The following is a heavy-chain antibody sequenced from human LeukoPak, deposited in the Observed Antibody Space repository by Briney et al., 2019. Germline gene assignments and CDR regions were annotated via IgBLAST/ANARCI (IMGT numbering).Heavy chain of an antibody. D-gene: IGHD4-17*01. CDR2: IRSKANSYAT. Sequence: GGSLRLSCAAPGFTFSGSAMHWVRQASGKGLEWVGRIRSKANSYATAYAASVKGRFTISRDDSKNTAYLQMNSLKTEDTAVYYCTRPTVNCDYWGQGTLVTVSS. J-gene: IGHJ4*02. CDR1: GFTFSGSA. V-gene: IGHV3-73*01. CDR3: TRPTVNCDY.